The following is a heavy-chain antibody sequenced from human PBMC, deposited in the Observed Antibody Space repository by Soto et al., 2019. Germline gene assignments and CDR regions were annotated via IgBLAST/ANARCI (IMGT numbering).Heavy chain of an antibody. V-gene: IGHV4-59*08. D-gene: IGHD6-13*01. CDR1: GASIRNYY. J-gene: IGHJ6*03. CDR2: MYYSGST. Sequence: PSETLSLTYTVSGASIRNYYWSWIRQPPGKGLEWIGYMYYSGSTNYNPSLKSRVTISVDTAKSQFSLKLSSVTATDTAVYYCARTKGAAGDYYYYMDVWGKGTTVTVSS. CDR3: ARTKGAAGDYYYYMDV.